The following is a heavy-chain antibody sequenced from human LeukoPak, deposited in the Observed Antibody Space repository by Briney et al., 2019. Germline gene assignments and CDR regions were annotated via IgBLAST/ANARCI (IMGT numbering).Heavy chain of an antibody. V-gene: IGHV3-53*01. J-gene: IGHJ4*02. CDR1: GLTVSSYY. D-gene: IGHD2-15*01. CDR3: ARRLPIDY. CDR2: IYSGGNT. Sequence: PGGSLRLSCAASGLTVSSYYMSWVRQAPGKGLEWVSVIYSGGNTYYAESVKGRFTISRDNSKNTLYLQMNSLRAEDTAVYYCARRLPIDYWGQGTLVTVSP.